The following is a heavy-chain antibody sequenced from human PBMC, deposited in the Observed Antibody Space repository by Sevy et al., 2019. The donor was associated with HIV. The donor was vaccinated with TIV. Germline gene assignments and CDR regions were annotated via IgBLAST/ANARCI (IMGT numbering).Heavy chain of an antibody. CDR2: VTSDGTT. J-gene: IGHJ4*02. CDR1: GLTLTTTG. Sequence: GGALRLSCAASGLTLTTTGMSWVRQAPGKGLEWVAGVTSDGTTYYADSVRDRFTVSRDNSKNTLYFKLNSLRADDTSVFYCAGGDTTMITDLDYWGQGSLVTVSS. CDR3: AGGDTTMITDLDY. D-gene: IGHD3-16*01. V-gene: IGHV3-23*01.